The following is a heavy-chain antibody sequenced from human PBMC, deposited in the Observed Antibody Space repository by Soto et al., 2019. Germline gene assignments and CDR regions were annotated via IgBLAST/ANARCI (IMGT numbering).Heavy chain of an antibody. CDR3: ARDNYYDSSGYYYHYFDY. D-gene: IGHD3-22*01. Sequence: PSETLSLTCTVSGGSISSGDYYWSWIRQPPGKGLEWIGYIYYSGSTYYNPSLKSRVTISVDTSKNQFSLKLSSVTAADTAVYYCARDNYYDSSGYYYHYFDYWGQGTLVTVSS. J-gene: IGHJ4*02. V-gene: IGHV4-30-4*01. CDR2: IYYSGST. CDR1: GGSISSGDYY.